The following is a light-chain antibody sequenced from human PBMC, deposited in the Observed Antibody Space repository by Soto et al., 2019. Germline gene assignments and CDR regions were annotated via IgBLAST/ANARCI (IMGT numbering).Light chain of an antibody. CDR3: SSYTSSSTYV. Sequence: QSVLTQPASVYGSPGQWITISCTGTSSDVGGYNYVSWYQQHPGKAPKLMIYDVSNRPSGVSNRFSGSKSGNTASLTISWLQAEDEADYYCSSYTSSSTYVFGTGTKVTVL. J-gene: IGLJ1*01. CDR1: SSDVGGYNY. CDR2: DVS. V-gene: IGLV2-14*01.